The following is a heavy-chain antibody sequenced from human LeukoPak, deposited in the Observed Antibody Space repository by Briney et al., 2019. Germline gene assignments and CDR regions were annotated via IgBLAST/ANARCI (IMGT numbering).Heavy chain of an antibody. CDR3: ARRDSSSWYTNYYYYYGMDV. J-gene: IGHJ6*02. CDR2: IIPTFGTA. D-gene: IGHD6-13*01. V-gene: IGHV1-69*13. CDR1: GGTFSSYA. Sequence: ASVKVSCKASGGTFSSYAISWVRQAPGQWLEWMGGIIPTFGTANYAQKFQGRVTITADESTSTAYMEQSSLRSEDTAVYYCARRDSSSWYTNYYYYYGMDVWGQGTTVTVSS.